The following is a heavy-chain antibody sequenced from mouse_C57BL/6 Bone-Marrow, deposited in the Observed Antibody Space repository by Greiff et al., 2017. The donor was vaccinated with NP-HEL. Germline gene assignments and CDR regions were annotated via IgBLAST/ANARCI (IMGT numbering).Heavy chain of an antibody. V-gene: IGHV14-4*01. CDR3: TTPVLDY. CDR2: IDPENGDT. Sequence: VQLQQSGAELVRPGASVKLSCTASGFNIKDDYMHWVKQRPEQGLEWIGWIDPENGDTEYASKFQGKATITADTSSNTAYLQLSSLTSEDTAVYYCTTPVLDYWGQGTTLTVSS. CDR1: GFNIKDDY. J-gene: IGHJ2*01.